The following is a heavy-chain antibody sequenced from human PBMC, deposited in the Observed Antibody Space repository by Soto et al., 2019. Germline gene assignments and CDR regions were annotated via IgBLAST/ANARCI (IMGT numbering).Heavy chain of an antibody. CDR1: GYTFTSYD. Sequence: ASVKVSCKASGYTFTSYDINWVRQATGQGLEWMGWMNPNSGNTGYAQKFQGSVTMTRNTSISTAYMELSSLRSEDTAVYYCARKHLAYYYMDVWGKGTTVTVSS. CDR3: ARKHLAYYYMDV. J-gene: IGHJ6*03. V-gene: IGHV1-8*02. CDR2: MNPNSGNT.